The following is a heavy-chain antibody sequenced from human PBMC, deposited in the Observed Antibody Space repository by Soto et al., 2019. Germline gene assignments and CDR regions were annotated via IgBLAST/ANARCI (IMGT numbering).Heavy chain of an antibody. Sequence: TXGTLSLTCTVSGGSMSSYYWTWIRQPAGKGLEWIGRVYSSGGTHYNPSLKSRVTISLDTSKNQFSLRLLSVTDADTAVYYCARGQRFSDWFDPWGQGTLVTVSS. V-gene: IGHV4-4*07. CDR1: GGSMSSYY. D-gene: IGHD3-3*01. CDR2: VYSSGGT. CDR3: ARGQRFSDWFDP. J-gene: IGHJ5*02.